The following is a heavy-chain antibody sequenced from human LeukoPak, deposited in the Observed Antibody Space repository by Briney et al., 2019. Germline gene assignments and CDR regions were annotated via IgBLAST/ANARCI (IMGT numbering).Heavy chain of an antibody. V-gene: IGHV4-31*03. D-gene: IGHD4-17*01. CDR2: IYYSGST. CDR1: GGSISSGGYY. J-gene: IGHJ4*02. Sequence: SEILSLTCTVSGGSISSGGYYWSWIRQHPGKGLEWIGYIYYSGSTYYNPSLKSRVTISVDTSKNQFSLKLSSVTAADTAVYYCARDDYGDYALDYWGQGTLVTVSS. CDR3: ARDDYGDYALDY.